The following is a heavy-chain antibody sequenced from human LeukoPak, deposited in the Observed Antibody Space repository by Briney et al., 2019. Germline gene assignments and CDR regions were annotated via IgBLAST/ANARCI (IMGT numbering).Heavy chain of an antibody. CDR3: ARGEYGLDV. V-gene: IGHV3-21*01. J-gene: IGHJ6*02. Sequence: PGGSLRLSCAASGFTFSYYSMNWVRQAPGKGLEWVSSISDRSSYIYYADSLKGRFTISRDDAKNSLYLQMNSLRAEDTAVYYCARGEYGLDVWGRGTTVTVSS. CDR2: ISDRSSYI. CDR1: GFTFSYYS.